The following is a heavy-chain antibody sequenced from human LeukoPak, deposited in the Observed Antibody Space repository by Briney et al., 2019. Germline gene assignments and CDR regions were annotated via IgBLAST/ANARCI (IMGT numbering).Heavy chain of an antibody. CDR1: GLTFSSYA. Sequence: GGSLRLSCAASGLTFSSYAMTWVRQAPGKGLEWVSTISDSGDTTYYADSVRGRCTISRDNSKNTLYLQMNSLRAEDTAVYYCAKATTYYYDSSGYYWNYWGQGTLVTVSS. J-gene: IGHJ4*02. CDR3: AKATTYYYDSSGYYWNY. D-gene: IGHD3-22*01. CDR2: ISDSGDTT. V-gene: IGHV3-23*01.